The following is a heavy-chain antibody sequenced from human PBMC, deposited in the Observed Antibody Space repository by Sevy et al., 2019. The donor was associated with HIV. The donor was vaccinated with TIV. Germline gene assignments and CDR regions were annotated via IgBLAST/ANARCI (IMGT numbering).Heavy chain of an antibody. J-gene: IGHJ4*02. CDR2: IKQDGREK. D-gene: IGHD3-16*02. Sequence: GGSLRLSCAASGFTFSNYWMTWVRQAPGKGLEWVAHIKQDGREKHYVDSVKGRFTISRDNSKNSVYLQMNSLRAEDTAVYFCAREGYYDYIWGSYRYFNDYWGQGTLVTVSS. CDR1: GFTFSNYW. V-gene: IGHV3-7*03. CDR3: AREGYYDYIWGSYRYFNDY.